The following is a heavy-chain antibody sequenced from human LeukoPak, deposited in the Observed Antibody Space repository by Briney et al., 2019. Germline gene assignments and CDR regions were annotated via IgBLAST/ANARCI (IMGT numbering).Heavy chain of an antibody. D-gene: IGHD3-9*01. CDR3: ARGGDGDIVTGLVFDY. V-gene: IGHV1-46*01. CDR2: ITPSGGST. CDR1: GSSFSTYY. Sequence: ASVKVSCKASGSSFSTYYMHWVRQAPGQGLEWMGIITPSGGSTTYAQKFRDRVTMTRDTSTTTVYMELSSLKADDTAVYYCARGGDGDIVTGLVFDYWGQGTLVTVSS. J-gene: IGHJ4*02.